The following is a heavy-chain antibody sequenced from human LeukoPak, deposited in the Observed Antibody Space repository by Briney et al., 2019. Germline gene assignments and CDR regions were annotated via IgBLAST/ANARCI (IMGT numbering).Heavy chain of an antibody. D-gene: IGHD2-15*01. V-gene: IGHV5-51*01. Sequence: HGESLKISCKGSGYSFTSYWIAWVRQMPGKGLEWMGIIYPGDSDTRYSPSFQGQVTFSADKSISTAYLQWSSLKASDTAIYYCARESGRVSDYWGQGTLVTVSS. CDR2: IYPGDSDT. J-gene: IGHJ4*02. CDR3: ARESGRVSDY. CDR1: GYSFTSYW.